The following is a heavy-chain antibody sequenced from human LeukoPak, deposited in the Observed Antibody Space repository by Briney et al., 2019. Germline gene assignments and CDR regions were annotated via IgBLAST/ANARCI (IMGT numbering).Heavy chain of an antibody. J-gene: IGHJ4*02. CDR3: ASSVPPYSYAQGN. Sequence: GASVKVSCKASGYTFTSYGISWVRQAPGQGLEWMGWISAYNGNTNYAQRLQGRVTMTTDTSTSTAYMELRSLRSDDTAVYYCASSVPPYSYAQGNWGQGTLVTVSS. V-gene: IGHV1-18*01. CDR2: ISAYNGNT. D-gene: IGHD5-18*01. CDR1: GYTFTSYG.